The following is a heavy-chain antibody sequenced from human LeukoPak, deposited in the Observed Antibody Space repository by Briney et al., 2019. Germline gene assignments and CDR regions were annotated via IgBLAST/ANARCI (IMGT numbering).Heavy chain of an antibody. Sequence: SETLSLTCTVSGGSISSYYWSWIRQPPGKGLEWIGYIYYSGSTNYNPSLWSRVTISVDTSKNQFSLKLNSVTAADTAVYYCARNEGYSSGWYNYWGQGTLVTVSS. CDR3: ARNEGYSSGWYNY. CDR1: GGSISSYY. D-gene: IGHD6-19*01. V-gene: IGHV4-59*08. J-gene: IGHJ4*02. CDR2: IYYSGST.